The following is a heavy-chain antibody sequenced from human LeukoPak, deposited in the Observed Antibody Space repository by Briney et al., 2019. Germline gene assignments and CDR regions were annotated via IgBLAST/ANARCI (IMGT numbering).Heavy chain of an antibody. CDR3: ARDPTVDAFDI. J-gene: IGHJ3*02. V-gene: IGHV4-34*01. CDR2: INHSGST. Sequence: SETLSLTCAVYGGSFSGYYWSWIRQPPGKGLEWIGEINHSGSTNDNPSLKSRVTISVDTSKTQFSLKLSSVTAADTAVYYCARDPTVDAFDIWGQGTMVTVSS. D-gene: IGHD4-17*01. CDR1: GGSFSGYY.